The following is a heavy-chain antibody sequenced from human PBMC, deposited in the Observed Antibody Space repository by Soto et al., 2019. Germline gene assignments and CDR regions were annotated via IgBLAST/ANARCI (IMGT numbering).Heavy chain of an antibody. Sequence: PGGSLRLSCAASGFTFSSYAMSWVLQAPGKGLEWVSAISGSGGSTYYADSVKGRFTISRHNSKITLYRQISSLRAEDTAVYYCAKGLEQFWSGYYVAPHDYWGKGTLVTVSS. V-gene: IGHV3-23*01. CDR2: ISGSGGST. D-gene: IGHD3-3*01. CDR3: AKGLEQFWSGYYVAPHDY. J-gene: IGHJ4*02. CDR1: GFTFSSYA.